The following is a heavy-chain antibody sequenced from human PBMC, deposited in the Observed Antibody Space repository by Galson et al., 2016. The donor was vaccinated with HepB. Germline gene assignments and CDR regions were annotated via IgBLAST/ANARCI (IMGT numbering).Heavy chain of an antibody. J-gene: IGHJ2*01. CDR1: GFTLRDNY. Sequence: SLRLSCAVSGFTLRDNYMNWVRQAPGKGLEWVSVLYNGGATYYADSVRGRFTISRDNSNRLSLQMNSLKADDTAVYFCARIPTDSYHWYLDLWGRGTLVTVSS. CDR2: LYNGGAT. V-gene: IGHV3-53*05. D-gene: IGHD1-26*01. CDR3: ARIPTDSYHWYLDL.